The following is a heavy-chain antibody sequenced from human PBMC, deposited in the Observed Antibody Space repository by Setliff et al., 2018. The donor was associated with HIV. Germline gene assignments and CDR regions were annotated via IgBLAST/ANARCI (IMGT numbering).Heavy chain of an antibody. CDR3: AREGPKTYYFDY. J-gene: IGHJ4*02. Sequence: SVKVSCKASGGTFSSYAISWVRQAPGQGLEWMGRIFVGDSTTHYAQKFQGRVTLTSDTSTNTVYMELSSLRSEDTAVYYCAREGPKTYYFDYWGQGTLVTVSS. CDR2: IFVGDSTT. V-gene: IGHV1-69*04. CDR1: GGTFSSYA.